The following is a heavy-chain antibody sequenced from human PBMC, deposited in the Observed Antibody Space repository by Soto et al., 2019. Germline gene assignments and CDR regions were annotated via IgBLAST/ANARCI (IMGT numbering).Heavy chain of an antibody. J-gene: IGHJ4*02. D-gene: IGHD6-19*01. CDR2: ISGSGGST. CDR1: GFTFSSYA. V-gene: IGHV3-23*01. CDR3: AKDPGYSSGWYQY. Sequence: EVQLLESGGGLVQPGGSLRLSCAASGFTFSSYAMSWVRQAPGKGLEWVSAISGSGGSTYYADSVKGRFTISRDNSKNTLYLQINSLKAEDTAVYYCAKDPGYSSGWYQYWGQGTLVTVSS.